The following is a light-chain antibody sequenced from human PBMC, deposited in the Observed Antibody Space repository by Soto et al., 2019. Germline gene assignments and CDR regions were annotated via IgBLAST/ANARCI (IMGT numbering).Light chain of an antibody. CDR3: QQYGSSPRT. J-gene: IGKJ1*01. Sequence: EIVLTQSPATLSLSPGERATLSCRASQSVSSYLAWYQQTPGQAPRLLIYGASSRATGIPDRFSGSGSGTDFTLTISRLEPEDFAVYYCQQYGSSPRTFGQGTKWIS. CDR1: QSVSSY. V-gene: IGKV3-20*01. CDR2: GAS.